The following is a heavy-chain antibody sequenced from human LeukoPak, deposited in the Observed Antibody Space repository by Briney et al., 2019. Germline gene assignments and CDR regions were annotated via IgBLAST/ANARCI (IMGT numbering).Heavy chain of an antibody. CDR3: ARDLDYYDSSGYYVGWFDP. J-gene: IGHJ5*02. CDR2: IYYSGST. Sequence: SETLSLTCTVSGGSISGYYWSWIRQPPGKGLEWIGYIYYSGSTNYNPSLKSRVTISVDTSKNQFSLKLSSVTAADTAVYYCARDLDYYDSSGYYVGWFDPWGQGTLVTVSS. CDR1: GGSISGYY. V-gene: IGHV4-59*01. D-gene: IGHD3-22*01.